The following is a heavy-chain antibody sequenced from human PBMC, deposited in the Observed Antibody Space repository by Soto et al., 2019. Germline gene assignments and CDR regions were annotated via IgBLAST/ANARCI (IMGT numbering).Heavy chain of an antibody. CDR3: ARGEGASDY. CDR2: MNPNSGNT. CDR1: GYTFTSYD. J-gene: IGHJ4*02. V-gene: IGHV1-8*01. Sequence: ASVKVSCKASGYTFTSYDMNWVRQATGQGLEWMGWMNPNSGNTGYAQNVQGRVTMTRTPSISTAYMELSSLRSEDTAVYYCARGEGASDYWGQGTLVTVSS.